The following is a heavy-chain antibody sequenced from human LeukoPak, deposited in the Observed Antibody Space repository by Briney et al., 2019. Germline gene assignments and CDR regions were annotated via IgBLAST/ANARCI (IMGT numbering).Heavy chain of an antibody. CDR1: GGSISSSIYY. V-gene: IGHV4-39*07. D-gene: IGHD3-22*01. J-gene: IGHJ5*02. Sequence: SETLSLTCIVSGGSISSSIYYWAWVRQPPGKGLEWIGTVFYNGATQYSPSLRSRVTISIDTSTNQFSLKLSSVTAADTAVYYCARLRNYYDSSGYSPLNWFDPWGQGTLVTDSS. CDR3: ARLRNYYDSSGYSPLNWFDP. CDR2: VFYNGAT.